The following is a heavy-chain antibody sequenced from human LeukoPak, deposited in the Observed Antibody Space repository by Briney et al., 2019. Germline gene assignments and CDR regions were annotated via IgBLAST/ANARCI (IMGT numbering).Heavy chain of an antibody. CDR3: AKDTSIGRYCTNGVCSPFDY. Sequence: GGSLRLSCAASGFTFSNYAMNWVRQAPGKGLEWVSTISGVGDSTYYAESVKGRFTMSRDNSKNTVYLQMNSLRVEDTAIYYCAKDTSIGRYCTNGVCSPFDYWAQGTLVTVSS. CDR2: ISGVGDST. CDR1: GFTFSNYA. J-gene: IGHJ4*02. D-gene: IGHD2-8*01. V-gene: IGHV3-23*01.